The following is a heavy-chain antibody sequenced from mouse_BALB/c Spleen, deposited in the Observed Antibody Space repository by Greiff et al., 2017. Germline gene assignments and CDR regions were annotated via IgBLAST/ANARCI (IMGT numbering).Heavy chain of an antibody. CDR2: INPSNGGT. Sequence: VQLQQSGAELVKPGASVKLSCKASGYTFTSYYMYWVKQRPGQGLEWIGEINPSNGGTNFNEKFKSKATLTVDKSSSTAYMQLSSLTSEDSAVYYCTRVDYAMDYWGQGTSVTVSS. CDR1: GYTFTSYY. J-gene: IGHJ4*01. V-gene: IGHV1S81*02. CDR3: TRVDYAMDY.